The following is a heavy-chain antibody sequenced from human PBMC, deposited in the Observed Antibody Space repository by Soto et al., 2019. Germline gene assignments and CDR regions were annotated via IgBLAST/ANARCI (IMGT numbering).Heavy chain of an antibody. D-gene: IGHD7-27*01. CDR2: IHDSGST. J-gene: IGHJ4*02. Sequence: PSETLSLTCAVSGASIGTSNWWSWVRQSPGKGLEWIGEIHDSGSTKYNPSLKSRVTISLDKSKNQFSLNVSSVTAADTAVYYCAKENWANPDSWGQGTLVTVSS. CDR3: AKENWANPDS. V-gene: IGHV4-4*02. CDR1: GASIGTSNW.